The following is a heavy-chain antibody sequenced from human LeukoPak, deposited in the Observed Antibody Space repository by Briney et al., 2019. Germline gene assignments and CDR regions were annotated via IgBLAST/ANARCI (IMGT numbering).Heavy chain of an antibody. CDR3: ARHGYAGDYFDY. D-gene: IGHD5-18*01. CDR1: GGSTGSSSYY. V-gene: IGHV4-39*01. J-gene: IGHJ4*02. Sequence: PSETLSLTCTLSGGSTGSSSYYWGWIRQPPGQGLEWIGTISYSGSTYYNPSLKSRVTISVDTSKNQFSLKLSSVTAADTAVYYCARHGYAGDYFDYWGQGTLVTVSS. CDR2: ISYSGST.